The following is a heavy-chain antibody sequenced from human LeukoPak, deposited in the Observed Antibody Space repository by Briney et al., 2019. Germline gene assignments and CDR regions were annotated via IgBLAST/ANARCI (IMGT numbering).Heavy chain of an antibody. D-gene: IGHD1-26*01. CDR1: GFTFSSYG. V-gene: IGHV3-48*01. Sequence: GGTLRLSCAASGFTFSSYGMSWVRQAPGKGLEWLSFISSSSSTIYYADSVKGRFTISRDNTKNSLYLQMNSLRAEDTAVYYCAREIVGPTLYYFDYWGQGTLVTVSS. J-gene: IGHJ4*02. CDR2: ISSSSSTI. CDR3: AREIVGPTLYYFDY.